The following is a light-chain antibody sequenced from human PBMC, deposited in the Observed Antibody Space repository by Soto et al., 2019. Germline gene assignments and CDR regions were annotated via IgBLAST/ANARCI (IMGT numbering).Light chain of an antibody. CDR3: HQRQSWPRT. V-gene: IGKV3D-15*03. J-gene: IGKJ1*01. CDR1: QSVSVN. CDR2: QTS. Sequence: EIVMTQAPATLTVSPGERATLSCRATQSVSVNLAWYQQRPGQAPRLLIYQTSIRAAGIPARFSASGSGTDFTLTISDVQPEDFALYYCHQRQSWPRTFGQGTKVDI.